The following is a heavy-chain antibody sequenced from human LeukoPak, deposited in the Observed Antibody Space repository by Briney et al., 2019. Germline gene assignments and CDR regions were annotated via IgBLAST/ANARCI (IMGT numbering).Heavy chain of an antibody. D-gene: IGHD3-3*01. J-gene: IGHJ4*02. CDR1: GYTFTSYG. CDR3: ARTYYDFWSGYSGYFDY. Sequence: ASVKVSCKASGYTFTSYGISWVRKAPGQGLEWMGWISAYNGNTNYAQKLQGRVTMTTDTSTSTAYMELRSLRSDDTAVYYCARTYYDFWSGYSGYFDYWGQGTLVTVSS. CDR2: ISAYNGNT. V-gene: IGHV1-18*01.